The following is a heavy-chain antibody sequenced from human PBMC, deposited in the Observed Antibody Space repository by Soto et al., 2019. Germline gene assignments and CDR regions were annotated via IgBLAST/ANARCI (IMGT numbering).Heavy chain of an antibody. V-gene: IGHV1-69*01. CDR2: IIPIFGTA. J-gene: IGHJ6*02. D-gene: IGHD4-17*01. CDR1: RGTFSSYA. CDR3: ARDGELTTVTTGYLGPPLIYYGMDV. Sequence: WXSVKVSCGASRGTFSSYAISWVRQAPVQGLEWMGGIIPIFGTANYAQKFQGRVTITADESTSTAYMELSSLRSEDTAVYYCARDGELTTVTTGYLGPPLIYYGMDVWGQGTTVTVSS.